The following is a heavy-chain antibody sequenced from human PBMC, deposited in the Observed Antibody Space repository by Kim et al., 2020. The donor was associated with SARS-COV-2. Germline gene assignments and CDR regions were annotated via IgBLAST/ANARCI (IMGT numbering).Heavy chain of an antibody. CDR2: IKQDGSEK. J-gene: IGHJ4*02. V-gene: IGHV3-7*01. CDR1: GFTFSSYW. Sequence: GGSLRLSCAASGFTFSSYWMSWVRQAPGKGLEWVANIKQDGSEKYYVDSVKGRFTISRDNAKNSLYLQMNSLRAEDTAVYYCARDSGFRYSGYTSSLSDYWGQGTLVTVSS. CDR3: ARDSGFRYSGYTSSLSDY. D-gene: IGHD5-12*01.